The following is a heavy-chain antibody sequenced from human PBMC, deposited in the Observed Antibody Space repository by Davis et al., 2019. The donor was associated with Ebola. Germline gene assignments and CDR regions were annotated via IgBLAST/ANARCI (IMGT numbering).Heavy chain of an antibody. V-gene: IGHV3-20*04. CDR1: GFTFDDYG. J-gene: IGHJ1*01. CDR2: INWNGGST. Sequence: PGGSLRLSCAASGFTFDDYGMSWVRQAPGKGLEWVSGINWNGGSTGYADSVKGRFTISRDNAKNSLYLQMNSLRAEDTALYYCAREALCSSTSCSHRPGYFQHWGQGTLVTVSS. D-gene: IGHD2-2*01. CDR3: AREALCSSTSCSHRPGYFQH.